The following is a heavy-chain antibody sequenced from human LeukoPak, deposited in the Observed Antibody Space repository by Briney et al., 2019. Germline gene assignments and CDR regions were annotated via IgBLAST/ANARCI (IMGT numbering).Heavy chain of an antibody. V-gene: IGHV4-59*08. J-gene: IGHJ4*02. CDR2: IYYSGST. Sequence: SETLSLTCAVYGGSFSGYYWSWIRQPPGKGLEWIGYIYYSGSTNYNPSLKSRVTISVDTSKYQFSLKLSSVTAADTAVYYCASLIAVADDYYFDYWGQGTLVTVSS. D-gene: IGHD6-19*01. CDR1: GGSFSGYY. CDR3: ASLIAVADDYYFDY.